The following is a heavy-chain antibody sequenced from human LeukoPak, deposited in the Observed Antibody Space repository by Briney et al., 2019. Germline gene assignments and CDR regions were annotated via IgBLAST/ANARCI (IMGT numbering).Heavy chain of an antibody. D-gene: IGHD3-22*01. CDR3: ATDRVTMIGYAFDI. CDR1: GYTLTELS. Sequence: GASVKVSCKVSGYTLTELSMHWVRQAPGKGLEWMGGFDPENGETIYAQKFQGRVTMTEDTSTDTAYMELSSLRSEDTAVYYCATDRVTMIGYAFDIWGQGTMVTVSS. CDR2: FDPENGET. V-gene: IGHV1-24*01. J-gene: IGHJ3*02.